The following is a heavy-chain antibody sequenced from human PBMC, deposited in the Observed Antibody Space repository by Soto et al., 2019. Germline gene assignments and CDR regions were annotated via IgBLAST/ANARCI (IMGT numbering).Heavy chain of an antibody. D-gene: IGHD2-21*02. CDR3: ATQFHHCGGDCYQGPYFGMDV. CDR1: GYTFTGYY. V-gene: IGHV1-2*02. J-gene: IGHJ6*02. CDR2: INPYTGGT. Sequence: GASVKVSCKASGYTFTGYYVLWVRQAPGQGPECMGWINPYTGGTNYAQKFQGRVTMTRDTSISTAYMELSKLISDDTAVYYCATQFHHCGGDCYQGPYFGMDVWGQGTTVTVSS.